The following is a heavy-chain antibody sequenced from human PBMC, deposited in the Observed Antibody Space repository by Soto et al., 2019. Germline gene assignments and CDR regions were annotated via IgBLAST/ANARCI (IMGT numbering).Heavy chain of an antibody. CDR2: IWYDGSNK. D-gene: IGHD2-2*01. CDR1: GFTFSSYG. V-gene: IGHV3-33*01. J-gene: IGHJ6*02. CDR3: ARDGIVVVPDPTHYGMDV. Sequence: QPGGSLRLSCAASGFTFSSYGMHWVRQAPGKGLEWVAVIWYDGSNKYYADSVKGRFTISRDNSKNTLYLQMNSLRAEDTAVYYCARDGIVVVPDPTHYGMDVWGPGTTVTVSS.